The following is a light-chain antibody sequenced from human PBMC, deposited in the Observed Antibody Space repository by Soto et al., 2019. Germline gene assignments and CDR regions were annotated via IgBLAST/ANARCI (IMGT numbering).Light chain of an antibody. CDR3: QQIYSAPLT. J-gene: IGKJ4*01. V-gene: IGKV1-39*01. CDR1: QSITTY. CDR2: AAS. Sequence: DIQMTQSPSSLSASVGDRVTITCRASQSITTYLNWYRQKPGKAPKLLIYAASSLQSGVPSRFSGSGSETEFTLSISSLQPGDFATYFCQQIYSAPLTFGGGTKVDI.